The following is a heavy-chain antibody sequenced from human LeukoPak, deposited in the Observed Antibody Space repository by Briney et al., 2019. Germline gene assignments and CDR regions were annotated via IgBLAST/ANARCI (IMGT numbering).Heavy chain of an antibody. CDR1: GFTFSSYA. V-gene: IGHV3-23*01. CDR3: AKDYCSGGSCYSDAFDI. CDR2: ISGSGGST. J-gene: IGHJ3*02. Sequence: GGSLRLSCAASGFTFSSYAMSWVRQAPGKGLEWVSAISGSGGSTYYADSVKGRFTISRDNSKNTLYLQMNSLRAEDTAVYYCAKDYCSGGSCYSDAFDIWGQGTMATVSS. D-gene: IGHD2-15*01.